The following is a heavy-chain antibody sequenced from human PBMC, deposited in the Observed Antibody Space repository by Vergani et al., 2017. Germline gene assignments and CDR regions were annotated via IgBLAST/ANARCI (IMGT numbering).Heavy chain of an antibody. J-gene: IGHJ4*02. CDR3: GRGSDNYN. CDR2: ITGGGGST. CDR1: GFTFSTYA. V-gene: IGHV3-23*04. Sequence: EVQLVESGGSLKQPGGSVRLSCAASGFTFSTYAMHWVRQAPGKGLEWVSAITGGGGSTHYADSFKGRFIISRDNARDTLYLQMNSLRVEDTAVYYCGRGSDNYNWGQGTLVTVSS. D-gene: IGHD5-24*01.